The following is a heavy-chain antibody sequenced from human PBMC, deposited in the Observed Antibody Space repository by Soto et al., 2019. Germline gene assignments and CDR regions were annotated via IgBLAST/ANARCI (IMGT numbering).Heavy chain of an antibody. CDR1: GGSISSYY. V-gene: IGHV4-59*01. Sequence: SETLSLTCPVSGGSISSYYWSWIRQPPGKGLEWIGYIYYSGSTNYNPSLKSRVTISVDTSKNQFSLKLSSVTAADTAVYYCARGYSSSWALWWFDPWGQGTLVTVSS. D-gene: IGHD6-13*01. J-gene: IGHJ5*02. CDR3: ARGYSSSWALWWFDP. CDR2: IYYSGST.